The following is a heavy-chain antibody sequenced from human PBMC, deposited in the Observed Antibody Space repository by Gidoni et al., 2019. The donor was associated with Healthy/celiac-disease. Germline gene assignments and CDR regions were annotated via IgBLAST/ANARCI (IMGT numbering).Heavy chain of an antibody. Sequence: QVQLQQSGPGLVKPSQTLSLTCTVSGGSTSTGSYYWRWTRQHAGKGLEWIGRISTSGSTNYNPSLKSRVTISVDTSKNQCSLKLSSVTAADTAVYYCAGITMVRGVLYYYGMDVWGQGTTVTVSS. V-gene: IGHV4-61*02. J-gene: IGHJ6*02. CDR2: ISTSGST. D-gene: IGHD3-10*01. CDR3: AGITMVRGVLYYYGMDV. CDR1: GGSTSTGSYY.